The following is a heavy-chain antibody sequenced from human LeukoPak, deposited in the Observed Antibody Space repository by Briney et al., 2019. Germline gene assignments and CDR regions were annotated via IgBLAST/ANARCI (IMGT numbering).Heavy chain of an antibody. CDR1: GFTFRDYY. CDR2: ISSSSSYT. CDR3: ARVFCDTTSCYNFDY. Sequence: GGSLRLSCAASGFTFRDYYMTWIRQAPGKGLEWLSYISSSSSYTNYADSVKGRFTISRDNAKNSLYLQMNSLRAEDTAVYYCARVFCDTTSCYNFDYWGQGTLVTVSS. D-gene: IGHD2-2*01. V-gene: IGHV3-11*05. J-gene: IGHJ4*02.